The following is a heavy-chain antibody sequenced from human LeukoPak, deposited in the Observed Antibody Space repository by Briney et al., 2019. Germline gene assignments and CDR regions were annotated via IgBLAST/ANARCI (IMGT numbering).Heavy chain of an antibody. V-gene: IGHV1-69*13. CDR3: ARAGYYDSSGIPRY. Sequence: SVKVSCKASGGTFSSYAISWVRQAPGQWLEWMGGIIPIFGTANYAQKFQGRVTITADESTSTAYMELSSLRSEDTAVYYCARAGYYDSSGIPRYWGQGTLVTVSS. D-gene: IGHD3-22*01. J-gene: IGHJ4*02. CDR1: GGTFSSYA. CDR2: IIPIFGTA.